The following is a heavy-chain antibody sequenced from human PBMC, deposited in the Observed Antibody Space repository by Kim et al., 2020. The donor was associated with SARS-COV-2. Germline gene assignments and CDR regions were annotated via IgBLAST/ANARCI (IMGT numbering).Heavy chain of an antibody. CDR1: GFTFSDYY. V-gene: IGHV3-11*01. Sequence: GGSLRLSCAASGFTFSDYYMSWIRQAPGKGLEWVSYISSSGSTIYYADSVKGRFTISRDNAKNSLYLQMNSLRAEDTAVYYCARESDVVVVAASVGFFSHNPPLFDYWGQGTLVTVSS. CDR3: ARESDVVVVAASVGFFSHNPPLFDY. D-gene: IGHD2-15*01. CDR2: ISSSGSTI. J-gene: IGHJ4*02.